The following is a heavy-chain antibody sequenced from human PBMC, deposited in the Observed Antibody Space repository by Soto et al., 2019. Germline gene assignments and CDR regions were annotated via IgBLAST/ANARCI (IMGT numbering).Heavy chain of an antibody. CDR3: ARGPADYCSGGSCFWTFDY. CDR2: INPSGGST. CDR1: GYTFTSYY. Sequence: GASVKVSFKASGYTFTSYYMHWVRQAPGQGLEWMGIINPSGGSTSYAQKFQGRVTMTRDTSTSTVYMELSSLRSEDTAVYYCARGPADYCSGGSCFWTFDYWGQGTLVTVSS. V-gene: IGHV1-46*01. J-gene: IGHJ4*02. D-gene: IGHD2-15*01.